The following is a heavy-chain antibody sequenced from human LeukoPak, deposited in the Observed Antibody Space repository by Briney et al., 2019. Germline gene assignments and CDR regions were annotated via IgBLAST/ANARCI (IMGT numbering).Heavy chain of an antibody. J-gene: IGHJ6*02. V-gene: IGHV3-30*04. CDR1: EFTFSSYA. D-gene: IGHD3-10*01. CDR3: AKDKYGSGSTETGMDV. CDR2: ISHDGSNK. Sequence: GGSLRLSCAASEFTFSSYAMHWVRQAPGKGLEWVADISHDGSNKYYADSVKGRFTISRDNSKNTLYLQMNSLRTEDTAVYYCAKDKYGSGSTETGMDVWGQGTAVTVSS.